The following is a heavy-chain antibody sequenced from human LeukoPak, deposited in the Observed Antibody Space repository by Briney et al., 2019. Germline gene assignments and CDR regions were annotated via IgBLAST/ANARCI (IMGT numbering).Heavy chain of an antibody. Sequence: GGSLRLPCAASGFTFSSYAMSWVRQAPGKGLEWVSAISGSGGSTYYADSVKGRYTISRDNSKNTLYLQMNSLRADDTAVYYCAKDHHSSSSPGLEWGQGTLVTVSS. CDR1: GFTFSSYA. CDR2: ISGSGGST. V-gene: IGHV3-23*01. D-gene: IGHD6-13*01. J-gene: IGHJ4*02. CDR3: AKDHHSSSSPGLE.